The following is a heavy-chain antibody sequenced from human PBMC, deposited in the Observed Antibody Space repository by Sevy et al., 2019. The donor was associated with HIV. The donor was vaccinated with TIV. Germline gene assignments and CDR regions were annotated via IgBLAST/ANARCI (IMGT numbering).Heavy chain of an antibody. CDR1: GFTFSSYA. V-gene: IGHV3-23*01. J-gene: IGHJ4*02. CDR3: AKEGGGYYYDSSGLFDY. CDR2: ISGSGYLT. Sequence: GGSLRLSCAASGFTFSSYAMSWVLQAPGKGLEWVSAISGSGYLTYYTDSVKGRFTISRDNSKNTLYLQMNSLRAEDRAVYYCAKEGGGYYYDSSGLFDYWGQGTLVTVSS. D-gene: IGHD3-22*01.